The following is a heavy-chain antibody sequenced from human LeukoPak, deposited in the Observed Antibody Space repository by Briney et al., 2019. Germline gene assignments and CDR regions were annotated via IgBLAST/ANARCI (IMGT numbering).Heavy chain of an antibody. CDR3: ARHRIRRIAVAGTGFDP. V-gene: IGHV4-34*01. Sequence: PSETLSLTCAVYGGSFSGYYWSWIRQPPGKGLEWIGEINHSGSTNYNPSLKSRVTISVDTSKNQFSLKLSSVTAADTAVYYCARHRIRRIAVAGTGFDPWGQGTLVTVSS. J-gene: IGHJ5*02. CDR1: GGSFSGYY. CDR2: INHSGST. D-gene: IGHD6-19*01.